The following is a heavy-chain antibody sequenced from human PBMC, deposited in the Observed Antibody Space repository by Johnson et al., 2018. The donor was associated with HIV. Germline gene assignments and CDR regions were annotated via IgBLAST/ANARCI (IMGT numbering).Heavy chain of an antibody. V-gene: IGHV3-66*02. Sequence: VQLVESGGGLVQPGGSLRLSCAASGFTFSSYDMHWVRQAPGKGLEWVSVIYSGGSTYYADSVKGRFTIARDNAKNSLYLQMNSLRAEDTALYYCAKDGDLTGTDAFDIWGQGTMVTVSS. CDR2: IYSGGST. J-gene: IGHJ3*02. D-gene: IGHD1/OR15-1a*01. CDR1: GFTFSSYD. CDR3: AKDGDLTGTDAFDI.